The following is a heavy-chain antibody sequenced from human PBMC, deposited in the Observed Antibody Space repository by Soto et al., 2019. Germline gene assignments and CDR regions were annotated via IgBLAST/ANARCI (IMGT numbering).Heavy chain of an antibody. CDR3: TTVRTYGDFVY. CDR2: IKSKTDGGTT. V-gene: IGHV3-15*01. Sequence: PGGSLRLSRAASGFTFSDSYMSWIRQAPGKGLEWVGRIKSKTDGGTTDYAAPVKGRFTISRDDSKNTLYLQMNSLKTEDTAVYYCTTVRTYGDFVYWGQGTLVTVSS. CDR1: GFTFSDSY. J-gene: IGHJ4*02. D-gene: IGHD4-17*01.